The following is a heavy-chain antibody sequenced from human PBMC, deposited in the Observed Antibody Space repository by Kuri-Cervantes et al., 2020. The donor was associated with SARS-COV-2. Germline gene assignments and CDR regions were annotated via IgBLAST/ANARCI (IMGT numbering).Heavy chain of an antibody. Sequence: ASVKVSCKASGYTFSNYGISWVRQAPGQGLEWMGWISAYNGHTNYAQKFQGRVTMTRDTSISTAYMELSRLRSDDTAVYYCARGYYGDYFDAFVIWGQGTMVTVSS. CDR2: ISAYNGHT. V-gene: IGHV1-18*01. D-gene: IGHD4-17*01. CDR1: GYTFSNYG. CDR3: ARGYYGDYFDAFVI. J-gene: IGHJ3*02.